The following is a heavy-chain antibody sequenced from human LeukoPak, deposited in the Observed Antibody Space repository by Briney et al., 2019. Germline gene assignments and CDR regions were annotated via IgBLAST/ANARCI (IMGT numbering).Heavy chain of an antibody. V-gene: IGHV1-2*02. Sequence: ASVKVSCKASGYTFTGYYMHWVRQAPGQGLEWMGWINPNSGGTNYAQKFQGRVTMTRDTSISTAYMELSRLRSDDTAVYYCARTSYYGSGSYTTWGQGTLVTVSS. CDR2: INPNSGGT. CDR3: ARTSYYGSGSYTT. J-gene: IGHJ5*02. D-gene: IGHD3-10*01. CDR1: GYTFTGYY.